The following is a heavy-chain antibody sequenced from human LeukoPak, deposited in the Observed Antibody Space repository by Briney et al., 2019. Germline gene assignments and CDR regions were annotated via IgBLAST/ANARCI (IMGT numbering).Heavy chain of an antibody. J-gene: IGHJ4*02. D-gene: IGHD1-26*01. CDR3: AKDSGSYAKHYFDY. V-gene: IGHV3-30*04. Sequence: PGGSLRLSCAASGFTFSTYAMHWVRQAPGKGLEWVAVISYDGRDEKYADSVQGRFTIYRDNSKNTLYLQMNSLRGEDTAVYYCAKDSGSYAKHYFDYWGQGTLVTVSS. CDR1: GFTFSTYA. CDR2: ISYDGRDE.